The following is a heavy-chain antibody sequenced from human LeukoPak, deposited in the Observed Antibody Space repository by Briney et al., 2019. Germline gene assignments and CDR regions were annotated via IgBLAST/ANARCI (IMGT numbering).Heavy chain of an antibody. D-gene: IGHD7-27*01. J-gene: IGHJ4*02. CDR2: MYYSGGT. Sequence: PSETLSLTCTASGASISGYYWSWIRQPPGKGLEWIGHMYYSGGTTYNPSLKSRVSISLDTSKKHFSLKLSSVTAADTAVYYCAGTGLFFDYWSQGTLDTVSS. CDR1: GASISGYY. CDR3: AGTGLFFDY. V-gene: IGHV4-59*01.